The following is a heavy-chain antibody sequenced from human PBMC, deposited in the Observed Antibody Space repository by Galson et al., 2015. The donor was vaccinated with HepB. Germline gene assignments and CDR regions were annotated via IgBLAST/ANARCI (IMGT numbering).Heavy chain of an antibody. Sequence: SLRLSCAASGFTFSAYSGNWVRQAPGKGLEWVSSISSSSSYIYYAVSLKGRFIISRDNAKSSLYLQLNSLRAEDTAVYYCARTMGAAGGLAFDYWGQGILVTVSS. CDR3: ARTMGAAGGLAFDY. CDR2: ISSSSSYI. D-gene: IGHD6-13*01. J-gene: IGHJ4*02. CDR1: GFTFSAYS. V-gene: IGHV3-21*06.